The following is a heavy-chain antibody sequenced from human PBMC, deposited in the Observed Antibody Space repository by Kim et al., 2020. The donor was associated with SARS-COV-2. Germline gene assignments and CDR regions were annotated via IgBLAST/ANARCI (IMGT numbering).Heavy chain of an antibody. J-gene: IGHJ4*02. Sequence: SETLSLTCAVYGGSFSGYYWSWIRQPPGKGLEWIGEINHSGSTNYNPSLKSRVTISVDTSKNQFSLKLSSVTAADTAVYYCARDRTYYYDSSGYKYFDYWGQGTLVTVSS. V-gene: IGHV4-34*01. CDR2: INHSGST. CDR1: GGSFSGYY. D-gene: IGHD3-22*01. CDR3: ARDRTYYYDSSGYKYFDY.